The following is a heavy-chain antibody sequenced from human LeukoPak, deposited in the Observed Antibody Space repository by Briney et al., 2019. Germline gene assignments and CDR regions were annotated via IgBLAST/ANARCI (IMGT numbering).Heavy chain of an antibody. CDR1: GYTFTSYD. J-gene: IGHJ4*02. D-gene: IGHD6-13*01. V-gene: IGHV1-8*01. CDR3: VRQASSSFDF. CDR2: MSPNRGGT. Sequence: ASVKVSCKASGYTFTSYDINWVRQATGQGLEWMGWMSPNRGGTGYAQKFQGRVSFTRDTPIGTAYMELSSLRSDDTGVYYCVRQASSSFDFWGQGTLVTVSS.